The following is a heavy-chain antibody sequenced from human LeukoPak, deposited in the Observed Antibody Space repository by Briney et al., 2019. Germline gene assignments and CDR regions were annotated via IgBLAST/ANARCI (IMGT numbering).Heavy chain of an antibody. CDR3: AKREGIVGATAFDY. V-gene: IGHV3-23*01. CDR2: ISGSGGST. J-gene: IGHJ4*02. CDR1: GFTFSSYG. D-gene: IGHD1-26*01. Sequence: GGSLRLSCAASGFTFSSYGMSWVRQAPGKGLEWVSAISGSGGSTYYADSVKGRFTISRDNSKNTLYLQMNSLRAEDTAVYYCAKREGIVGATAFDYWGQGTLVTVSS.